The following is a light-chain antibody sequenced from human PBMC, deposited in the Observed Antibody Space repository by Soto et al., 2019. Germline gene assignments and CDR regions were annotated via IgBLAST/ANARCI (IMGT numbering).Light chain of an antibody. J-gene: IGKJ5*01. CDR3: QQRNIWPPVT. V-gene: IGKV3D-20*02. CDR2: GVS. Sequence: EIVLTQSPGTLSLSPGERATLSCRASQSVSSDYLAWYQKKPGQAPRLLIYGVSSRATGIPERFSGSGSGTDFTLTITRLEPEDFAVYYCQQRNIWPPVTFGQGTRLEIK. CDR1: QSVSSDY.